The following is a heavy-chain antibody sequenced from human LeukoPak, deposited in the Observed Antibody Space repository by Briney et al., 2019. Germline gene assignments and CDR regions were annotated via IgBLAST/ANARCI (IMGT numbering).Heavy chain of an antibody. CDR2: ITKSGDST. V-gene: IGHV3-23*01. Sequence: GGSLRLSCAASGFTFSAFGMNWVRQAPGKGLEWVSTITKSGDSTYYVDSVKGRFTISRDNSKDTLYLQMNSLRAEDTAKYYCTKDYCGKFCSAVWGQGTTVTVSS. J-gene: IGHJ6*02. D-gene: IGHD3-9*01. CDR1: GFTFSAFG. CDR3: TKDYCGKFCSAV.